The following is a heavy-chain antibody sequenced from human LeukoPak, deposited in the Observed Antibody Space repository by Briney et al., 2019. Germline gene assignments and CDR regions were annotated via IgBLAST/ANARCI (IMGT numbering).Heavy chain of an antibody. J-gene: IGHJ4*02. CDR1: GFTFSSYW. D-gene: IGHD6-19*01. CDR2: INTDGSST. V-gene: IGHV3-74*01. CDR3: ARVGYSSGWSRRGSFDY. Sequence: GGSLRLSCAASGFTFSSYWMHWVRQAPGKGLVWVSRINTDGSSTSYADSVKGRFTISRDNAKNTLYLQMNSLRAEDTAVYYCARVGYSSGWSRRGSFDYWGQGTLVTVSS.